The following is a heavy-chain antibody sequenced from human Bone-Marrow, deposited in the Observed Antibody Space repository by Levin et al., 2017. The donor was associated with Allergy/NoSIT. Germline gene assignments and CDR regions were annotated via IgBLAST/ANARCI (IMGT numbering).Heavy chain of an antibody. CDR1: GYSFTTNW. CDR2: IDPSDSDS. D-gene: IGHD6-19*01. J-gene: IGHJ3*02. V-gene: IGHV5-10-1*01. Sequence: GESLKISCKGSGYSFTTNWISWVRQMPGKGLEWMGRIDPSDSDSTYRPSFQGHVTMSIDKSPSTAYLQWSSLKASDTAIYYCARQSTRNGWFNDAFDIWGQGTMVTVSS. CDR3: ARQSTRNGWFNDAFDI.